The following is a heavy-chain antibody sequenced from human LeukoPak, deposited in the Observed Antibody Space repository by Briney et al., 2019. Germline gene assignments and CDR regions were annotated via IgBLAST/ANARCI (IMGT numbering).Heavy chain of an antibody. CDR1: GGSFSGYY. D-gene: IGHD2-15*01. CDR3: ARQPVVAATPFYYMDV. Sequence: SETLSLTCAVYGGSFSGYYWSWIRQPPGKGLEWIGEINHSGSTNYNPSLKSRVTISVDTSKNQFSLKLSSVTAADTAVYYCARQPVVAATPFYYMDVWGKGAPVTISS. J-gene: IGHJ6*03. V-gene: IGHV4-34*01. CDR2: INHSGST.